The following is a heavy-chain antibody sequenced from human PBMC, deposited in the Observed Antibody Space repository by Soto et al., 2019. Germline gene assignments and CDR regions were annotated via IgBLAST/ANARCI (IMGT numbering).Heavy chain of an antibody. CDR1: GGSVSSNSYS. CDR2: IYSSGNT. V-gene: IGHV4-39*01. Sequence: PSETLSLTCTVSGGSVSSNSYSWGWLRQSPGKGLEWIGNIYSSGNTNYHPSLQSRVTISVDTSKNQFSLKLSSVTAADTAVYYCASHPGYDILTGYYNEGPFDYWGQGTLVTVSS. CDR3: ASHPGYDILTGYYNEGPFDY. D-gene: IGHD3-9*01. J-gene: IGHJ4*02.